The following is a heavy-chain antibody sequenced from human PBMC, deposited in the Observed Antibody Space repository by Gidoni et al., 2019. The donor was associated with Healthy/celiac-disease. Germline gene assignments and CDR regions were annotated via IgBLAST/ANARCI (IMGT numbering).Heavy chain of an antibody. V-gene: IGHV3-21*01. J-gene: IGHJ3*02. CDR3: ARWIYDSSGYDHAFDI. Sequence: EVQLVESGGGLVKPGGSLRLSCAASGFTFSSYSMNWVRQAPGKGLEWVSSISSSSSYIYYADSVKGRFTISRDNAKNSLYLQMNSLRAEDTAVYYCARWIYDSSGYDHAFDIWGQGTMVTVSS. CDR1: GFTFSSYS. D-gene: IGHD3-22*01. CDR2: ISSSSSYI.